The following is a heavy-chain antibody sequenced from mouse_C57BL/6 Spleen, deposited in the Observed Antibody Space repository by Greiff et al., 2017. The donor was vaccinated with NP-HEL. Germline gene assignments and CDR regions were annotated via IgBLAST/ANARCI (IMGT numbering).Heavy chain of an antibody. J-gene: IGHJ2*01. D-gene: IGHD1-1*01. V-gene: IGHV1-19*01. CDR3: ARSGITTVVAGDYFDY. Sequence: EVQLQQSGPVLVKPGASVKMSCKASGYTFTDYYMNWVKQSHGKSLEWIGVINPYNGGTSYNQKFKGKATLTVDKSSSTAYMELNSLTSEDSAVYYCARSGITTVVAGDYFDYWGQGTTLTVSS. CDR2: INPYNGGT. CDR1: GYTFTDYY.